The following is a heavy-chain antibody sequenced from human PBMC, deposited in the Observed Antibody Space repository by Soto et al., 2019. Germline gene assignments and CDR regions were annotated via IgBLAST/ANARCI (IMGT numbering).Heavy chain of an antibody. CDR3: ARVMGEFSLPVALDFDF. CDR2: IYHSGST. J-gene: IGHJ4*02. Sequence: SETLSLTCAVSGGSISSGGYSWSWIRQPPGKGLEWIGYIYHSGSTYYNPSLKSRVTISVDRSKNQFSLRLSFVTAADTALYYCARVMGEFSLPVALDFDFWGPGTLVTVSS. D-gene: IGHD3-16*01. CDR1: GGSISSGGYS. V-gene: IGHV4-30-2*01.